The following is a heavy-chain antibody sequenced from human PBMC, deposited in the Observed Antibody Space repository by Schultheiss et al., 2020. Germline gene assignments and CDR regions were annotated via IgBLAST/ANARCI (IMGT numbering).Heavy chain of an antibody. V-gene: IGHV4-39*07. CDR1: GGSISSSSYY. D-gene: IGHD2-15*01. Sequence: SETLSLTCTVSGGSISSSSYYWGWIRQPPGKGLEWIGSIYYSGSTYYNPSLKSRVTISVDTSKNQFSLKLSSVTAADTAVYYCARGYCSGGSCSQVWGQGTLVTVSA. CDR3: ARGYCSGGSCSQV. J-gene: IGHJ4*02. CDR2: IYYSGST.